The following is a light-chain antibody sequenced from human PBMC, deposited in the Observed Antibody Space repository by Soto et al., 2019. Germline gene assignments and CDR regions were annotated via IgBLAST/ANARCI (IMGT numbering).Light chain of an antibody. CDR3: ETWDTNTWV. CDR1: SGHSSYI. J-gene: IGLJ3*02. Sequence: QPVLTQSSSASASLGSSVKLTCTLSSGHSSYIIAWHQQQPGKAPRYLMKLESGGSYNKGSGVPDRFSGSSSGADRYLTISNLQFEDEADYYCETWDTNTWVVGGGTKLTVL. CDR2: LESGGSY. V-gene: IGLV4-60*02.